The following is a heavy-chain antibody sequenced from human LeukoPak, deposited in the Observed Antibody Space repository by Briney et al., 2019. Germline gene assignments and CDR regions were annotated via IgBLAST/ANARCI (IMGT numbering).Heavy chain of an antibody. Sequence: ASVKVSCKASGYTFTSYGISWVRQAPGQGLEWMGWISAYNGNTNYAQKLQGRVTMTTDTSTSTAYMELRSLRSDDTAVYYCASIPRKSSGGSNWFDPWGQGTLVTVSS. D-gene: IGHD2-15*01. V-gene: IGHV1-18*01. CDR1: GYTFTSYG. CDR3: ASIPRKSSGGSNWFDP. CDR2: ISAYNGNT. J-gene: IGHJ5*02.